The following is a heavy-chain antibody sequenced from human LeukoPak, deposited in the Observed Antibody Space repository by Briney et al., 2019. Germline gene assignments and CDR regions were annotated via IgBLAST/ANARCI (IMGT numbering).Heavy chain of an antibody. CDR2: MNPNSGNT. Sequence: AASVKVSCKASGYSFTSYDINWVRQAPGQGFEWVGWMNPNSGNTGHAQEFQGRVTMTRDTSMSTAYMELSSLRYEDTAVYYCAKDPGALLWFISWGQGTLVTVSS. V-gene: IGHV1-8*01. CDR3: AKDPGALLWFIS. J-gene: IGHJ4*02. D-gene: IGHD3-10*01. CDR1: GYSFTSYD.